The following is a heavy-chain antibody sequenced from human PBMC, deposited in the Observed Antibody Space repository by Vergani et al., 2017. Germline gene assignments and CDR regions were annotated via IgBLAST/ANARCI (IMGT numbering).Heavy chain of an antibody. CDR3: ARGVMGDYDFWSGSFQH. V-gene: IGHV3-48*03. Sequence: EVQLVESGGGLVQPGGSLRLSCAASGFTFSSYEMNWVRQAPGKGLEWVSYISSSGSTIYYADSVKGRFTISRDNAKNSLYLQMNSLRAEDTAVYYCARGVMGDYDFWSGSFQHWGQGTLVTVSS. D-gene: IGHD3-3*01. CDR2: ISSSGSTI. J-gene: IGHJ1*01. CDR1: GFTFSSYE.